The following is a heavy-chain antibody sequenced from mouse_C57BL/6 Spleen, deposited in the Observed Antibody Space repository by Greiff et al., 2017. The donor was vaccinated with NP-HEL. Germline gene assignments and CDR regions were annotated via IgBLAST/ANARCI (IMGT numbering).Heavy chain of an antibody. V-gene: IGHV1-20*01. D-gene: IGHD3-3*01. Sequence: VQLQQSGPELVKPGDSVKISCKASGYSFTGYFMNWVMQSHGKSLEWIGRINPYNGDTFYNQKFKGKATLTVDKSSSTAHMELRSLTSEDSAVYECARQGLRRGSMDYWGQGTSVTVSS. CDR2: INPYNGDT. CDR3: ARQGLRRGSMDY. J-gene: IGHJ4*01. CDR1: GYSFTGYF.